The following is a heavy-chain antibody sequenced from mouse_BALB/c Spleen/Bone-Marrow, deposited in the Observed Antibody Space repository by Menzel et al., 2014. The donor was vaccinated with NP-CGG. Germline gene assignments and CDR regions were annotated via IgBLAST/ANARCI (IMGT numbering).Heavy chain of an antibody. CDR1: GFSLTSYG. J-gene: IGHJ2*01. D-gene: IGHD1-1*01. CDR2: IWAGGST. CDR3: AIFITTVVGYFDY. V-gene: IGHV2-9*02. Sequence: QVQLQQSGPGLVAPSQSLSITCTVSGFSLTSYGVHWVRQPPGKGLEWLGVIWAGGSTKYNSALMSRLSISKDNSKSQVFLKMNSLQTDDTAMYYCAIFITTVVGYFDYWGQGTTLTVSS.